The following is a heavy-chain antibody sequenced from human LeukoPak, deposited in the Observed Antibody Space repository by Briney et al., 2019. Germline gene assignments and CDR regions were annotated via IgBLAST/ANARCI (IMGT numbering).Heavy chain of an antibody. CDR3: ARDHYYDSSGYYSTYWYFDL. V-gene: IGHV3-64*01. D-gene: IGHD3-22*01. CDR1: GFTFSNYA. Sequence: AGGSQRLSCAASGFTFSNYAMHWVRQAPGKGLEYVSTISSQGGSTYYANSVKGRFTISRDNSKNTLYLQMGSLRSEDMAVYYCARDHYYDSSGYYSTYWYFDLWGRGTLVTVSS. CDR2: ISSQGGST. J-gene: IGHJ2*01.